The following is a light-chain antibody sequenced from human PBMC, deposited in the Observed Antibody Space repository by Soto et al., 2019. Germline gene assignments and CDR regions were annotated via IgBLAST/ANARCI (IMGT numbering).Light chain of an antibody. CDR2: GAS. CDR1: QSVSSH. J-gene: IGKJ1*01. Sequence: VLTQSPATLSVSPGESATLSCTASQSVSSHLAWYQQKPGQAPRLIIYGASTRATGSPARFSGSGAGTEFTLTISSLQSEDFAVYYCQHYNTWPWTFGQGTKVDIK. V-gene: IGKV3-15*01. CDR3: QHYNTWPWT.